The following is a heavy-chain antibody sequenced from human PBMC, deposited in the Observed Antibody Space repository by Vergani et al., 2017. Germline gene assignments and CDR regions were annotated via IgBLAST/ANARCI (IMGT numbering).Heavy chain of an antibody. Sequence: EVQLVESGGGLVKPGGSLRLSCAASGFTFSSYSMNWVRQAPGKGLEWVSSISSSSSYIYYADSVKGRFTISRDNAKNSLYLQMNGLRAEDTAVYYCARDDRVVVDPCDIWGQGTMVTVSS. CDR2: ISSSSSYI. D-gene: IGHD3-22*01. CDR3: ARDDRVVVDPCDI. V-gene: IGHV3-21*01. CDR1: GFTFSSYS. J-gene: IGHJ3*02.